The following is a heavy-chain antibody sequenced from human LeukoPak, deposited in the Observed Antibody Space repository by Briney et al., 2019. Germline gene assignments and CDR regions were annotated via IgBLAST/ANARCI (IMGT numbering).Heavy chain of an antibody. Sequence: PGGSLRLSCAASGFTFSNYAMHWVRQAPGKGLEWVAVISYDGSNKYYADSVKGRFTISRDNSKNTLYLQMNTLRAEDTAMYFCVGAPYYYASGTFSPFDYWGQGTLVTVSS. D-gene: IGHD3-10*01. V-gene: IGHV3-30*04. CDR2: ISYDGSNK. J-gene: IGHJ4*02. CDR1: GFTFSNYA. CDR3: VGAPYYYASGTFSPFDY.